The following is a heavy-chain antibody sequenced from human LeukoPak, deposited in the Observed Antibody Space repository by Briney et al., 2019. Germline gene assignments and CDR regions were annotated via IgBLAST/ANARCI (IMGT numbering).Heavy chain of an antibody. CDR2: IYYSGST. CDR1: GGSISSSSYY. CDR3: ARGYSSSWYPNWFDP. Sequence: SETLSLTCTVSGGSISSSSYYWGWIRQPPGKGLEWIGSIYYSGSTYYNPSLKSRVTISVGTSKNQFSLKLSSVTAADTAVYYCARGYSSSWYPNWFDPWGQGTLVTVSS. J-gene: IGHJ5*02. D-gene: IGHD6-13*01. V-gene: IGHV4-39*07.